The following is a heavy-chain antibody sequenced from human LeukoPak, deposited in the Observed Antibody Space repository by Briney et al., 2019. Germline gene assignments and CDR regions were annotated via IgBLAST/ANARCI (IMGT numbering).Heavy chain of an antibody. CDR1: GGSISSSSYY. D-gene: IGHD3-10*01. Sequence: PSETLSLTCTVSGGSISSSSYYWGWIRQPPGKGLEWIGSIYYSGSTYYNPSLKSRVTISVDTSKNQFSLKLSSVTAADTAVYYCARHSQRRLWFGEPQGGDFDYWGQGTLVTVSS. V-gene: IGHV4-39*01. CDR2: IYYSGST. CDR3: ARHSQRRLWFGEPQGGDFDY. J-gene: IGHJ4*02.